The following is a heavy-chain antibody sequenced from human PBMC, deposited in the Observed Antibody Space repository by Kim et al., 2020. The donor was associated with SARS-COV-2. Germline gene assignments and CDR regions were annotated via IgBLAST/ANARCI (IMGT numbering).Heavy chain of an antibody. Sequence: PSLKSRVTISVDTSKNQFSLKLSSVTAADTAVYYCARLHIAVAADNWFDPWGQGTLVTVSS. D-gene: IGHD6-19*01. V-gene: IGHV4-39*01. J-gene: IGHJ5*02. CDR3: ARLHIAVAADNWFDP.